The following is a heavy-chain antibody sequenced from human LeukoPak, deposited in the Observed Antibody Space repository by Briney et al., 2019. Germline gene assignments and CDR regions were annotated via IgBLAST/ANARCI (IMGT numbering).Heavy chain of an antibody. CDR1: GGTFSSYA. CDR3: ASSVYSYGRIYFDY. D-gene: IGHD5-18*01. V-gene: IGHV1-69*05. J-gene: IGHJ4*02. Sequence: SSVKVSCKASGGTFSSYAISWVRQAPGQGLEWMGRIIPIFGTANYAQKFQGRVTITTDESASTAYMELSSLRSEDTAVYYCASSVYSYGRIYFDYWGQGTLVTVSS. CDR2: IIPIFGTA.